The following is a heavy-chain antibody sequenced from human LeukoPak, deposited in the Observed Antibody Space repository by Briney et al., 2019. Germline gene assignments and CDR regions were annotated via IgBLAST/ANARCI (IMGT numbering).Heavy chain of an antibody. V-gene: IGHV4-59*08. CDR2: IYYSGST. D-gene: IGHD2-8*01. Sequence: SETLSLTCTVSGGSISGYYWSWIRQPPGKGLEWIGYIYYSGSTNYSPSLKSRITISVDTSKNQFSLKLSSVTAADTAVYYCARHYVFVYGGSSFDYWGQGTLVTVSS. CDR3: ARHYVFVYGGSSFDY. CDR1: GGSISGYY. J-gene: IGHJ4*02.